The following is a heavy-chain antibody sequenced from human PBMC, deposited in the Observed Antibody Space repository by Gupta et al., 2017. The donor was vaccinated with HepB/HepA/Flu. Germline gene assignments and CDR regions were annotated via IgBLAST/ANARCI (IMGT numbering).Heavy chain of an antibody. J-gene: IGHJ4*02. D-gene: IGHD3-22*01. CDR1: GFPFSNYE. V-gene: IGHV3-48*03. CDR3: ARGVWDSSGYFHY. Sequence: EVQLMESGGGLVQPGGSLRLSCAASGFPFSNYEMNWVRQAPGKGLGWVSYISSSGSAIYYADSVKGRFTISRDNAKNSLYLQMNSLRAEDTAVYYCARGVWDSSGYFHYWGQGTLVTVSS. CDR2: ISSSGSAI.